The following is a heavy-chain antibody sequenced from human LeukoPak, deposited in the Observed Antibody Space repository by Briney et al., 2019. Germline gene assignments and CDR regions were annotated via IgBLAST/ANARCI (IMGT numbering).Heavy chain of an antibody. D-gene: IGHD3-22*01. V-gene: IGHV4-39*07. CDR3: ARGGFGYDSSGYSVDY. Sequence: SETLSLTCTVSGGSISSSSYYWGWIRQPPGKGLEWIGSIYYSGSTNYNPSLKSRVTISVDTSKNQFSLKLSSVTAADTAVYYCARGGFGYDSSGYSVDYWGQGTLVTVSS. J-gene: IGHJ4*02. CDR1: GGSISSSSYY. CDR2: IYYSGST.